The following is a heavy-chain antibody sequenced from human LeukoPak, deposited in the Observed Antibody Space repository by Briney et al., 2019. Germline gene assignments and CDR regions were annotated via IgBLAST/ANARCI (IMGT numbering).Heavy chain of an antibody. CDR3: ARRNHYDSKEIAY. J-gene: IGHJ4*02. D-gene: IGHD3-22*01. CDR2: SSYDWSNK. V-gene: IGHV3-30*04. Sequence: PGWALRLSCAASGFTFSSYAMHWVRQAPGKGLEGVALSSYDWSNKYFADSVKGRCTISRDNSKNTLYLQMHSLRADDTAVYYCARRNHYDSKEIAYWGQGTLATASS. CDR1: GFTFSSYA.